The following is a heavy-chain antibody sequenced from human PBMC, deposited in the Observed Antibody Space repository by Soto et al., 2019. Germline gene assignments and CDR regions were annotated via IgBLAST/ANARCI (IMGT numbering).Heavy chain of an antibody. CDR2: VSDSGSTI. CDR1: GFTFSDYY. J-gene: IGHJ5*02. V-gene: IGHV3-11*01. Sequence: GSLRLSCAASGFTFSDYYMIWIRQAPGKGLEWVSYVSDSGSTISYADSVKGRFTISRDNAKYSLYLQMNSLRAEDTAVYYCARSLPYDFWTGYPNWFDPWGQGTLVTVS. CDR3: ARSLPYDFWTGYPNWFDP. D-gene: IGHD3-3*01.